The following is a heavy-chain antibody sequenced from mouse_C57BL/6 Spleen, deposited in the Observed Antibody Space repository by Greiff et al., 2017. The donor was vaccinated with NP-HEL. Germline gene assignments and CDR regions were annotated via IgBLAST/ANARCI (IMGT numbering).Heavy chain of an antibody. J-gene: IGHJ4*01. D-gene: IGHD2-1*01. V-gene: IGHV1-72*01. CDR1: GYTFTSYW. CDR3: ARWGGNYEGNYAMDY. Sequence: QVQLKQPGAELVKPGASVKLSCKASGYTFTSYWMHWVKQRPGRGLEWIGRIDPNSGGTKYNEKFKSKATLTVDKPSSTAYMQLSRLTSEDSAVYYCARWGGNYEGNYAMDYWGQGTSVTVSS. CDR2: IDPNSGGT.